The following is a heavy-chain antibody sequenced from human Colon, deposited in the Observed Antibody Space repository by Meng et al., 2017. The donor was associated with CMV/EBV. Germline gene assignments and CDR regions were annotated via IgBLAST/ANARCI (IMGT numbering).Heavy chain of an antibody. J-gene: IGHJ4*02. CDR2: IDRSSNTR. D-gene: IGHD6-6*01. CDR1: GFTFSSYG. V-gene: IGHV3-48*04. Sequence: GGSLRLSCAASGFTFSSYGMHWVRQAPGRGLEWVSYIDRSSNTRNYADSVKGRFTISRDNAKNSVYLQMNSLRAEDTAVYYCVRGLRGSSSYWGQGAPVTVSS. CDR3: VRGLRGSSSY.